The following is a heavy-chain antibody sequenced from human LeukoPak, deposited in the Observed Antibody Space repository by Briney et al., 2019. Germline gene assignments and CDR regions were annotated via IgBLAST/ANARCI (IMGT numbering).Heavy chain of an antibody. CDR3: ARDGDSSGYEDAFDI. V-gene: IGHV1-3*03. D-gene: IGHD3-22*01. Sequence: ASVKVSCKASGYTFTSYVMHWVRQAPGQSLEWMGWINAGNGNTKYSQEFQGRVTITRDTSASTAYMELSSLRSEDTAVYYCARDGDSSGYEDAFDIWGQGTMVTVSS. J-gene: IGHJ3*02. CDR1: GYTFTSYV. CDR2: INAGNGNT.